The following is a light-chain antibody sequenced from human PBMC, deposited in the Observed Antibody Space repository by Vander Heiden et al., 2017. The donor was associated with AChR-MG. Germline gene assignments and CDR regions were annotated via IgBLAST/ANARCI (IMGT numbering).Light chain of an antibody. CDR3: QQEDTSPLT. CDR2: KAS. V-gene: IGKV1-5*03. CDR1: QSINSW. Sequence: DIQMTQSPSTLSASVGDRVTITCRASQSINSWLAWYQQKPGKAPNLLIYKASNLESGVPSRFSGSGSATKFTLTISSRQPADFATFYCQQEDTSPLTFGGGTKVEI. J-gene: IGKJ4*01.